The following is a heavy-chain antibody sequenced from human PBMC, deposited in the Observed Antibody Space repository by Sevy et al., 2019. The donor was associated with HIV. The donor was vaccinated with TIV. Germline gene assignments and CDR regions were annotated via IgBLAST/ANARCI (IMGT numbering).Heavy chain of an antibody. CDR3: VRDLSTSGSGLDP. J-gene: IGHJ5*02. D-gene: IGHD3-10*01. CDR1: GFTVSTNH. V-gene: IGHV3-66*01. Sequence: GGSLRLSCAASGFTVSTNHMTWVRQAPGKGLEWVSAIYTGGTTYYADSVRGRFTVSRDNSKNTVFLHMHSLRPDDTALYYCVRDLSTSGSGLDPWGQGTLVTVSS. CDR2: IYTGGTT.